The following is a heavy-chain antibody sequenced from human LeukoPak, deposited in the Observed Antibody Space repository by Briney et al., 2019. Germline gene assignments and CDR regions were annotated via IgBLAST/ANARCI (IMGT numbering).Heavy chain of an antibody. CDR3: ARSPDTSGYYYYFDY. CDR2: VYYSGST. D-gene: IGHD3-22*01. V-gene: IGHV4-59*08. Sequence: SETLSFTCTVSGGSIGNYYWSWIRQPPGKELEWIGYVYYSGSTNYNPSLKSRVTISVDTSKNQFSLKLSSVTAADTAVYYCARSPDTSGYYYYFDYWGQGTLVTVSS. CDR1: GGSIGNYY. J-gene: IGHJ4*02.